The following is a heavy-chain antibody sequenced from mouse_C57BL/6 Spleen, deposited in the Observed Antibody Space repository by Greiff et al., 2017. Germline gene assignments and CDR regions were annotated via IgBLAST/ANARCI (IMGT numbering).Heavy chain of an antibody. CDR2: IDPSDSET. V-gene: IGHV1-52*01. CDR1: GYTFTSYW. D-gene: IGHD1-1*01. J-gene: IGHJ2*01. CDR3: ARNFDYYGSSYTLDY. Sequence: QVQLQQPGAELVRPGSSVKLSCKASGYTFTSYWMHWVKQRPIQGLEWIGNIDPSDSETHYNQKFKDKATLTVDKSSSTAYMQLSSLTSEDSAVYYCARNFDYYGSSYTLDYWGQGTTLTVSS.